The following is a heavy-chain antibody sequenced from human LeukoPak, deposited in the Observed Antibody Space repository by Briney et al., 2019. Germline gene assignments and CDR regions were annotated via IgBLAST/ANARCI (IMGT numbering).Heavy chain of an antibody. D-gene: IGHD3-10*01. Sequence: PGGSLRLSCAASGFTFYDYGMSWVRQAPGKGLEWVSGINWNGGSTVYADSVKGRFTISRDNAKNSLYLQMNSLRAEDTALYYCARDIRRYSGSGSYGNFDYWGQGTLVTVSS. J-gene: IGHJ4*02. CDR2: INWNGGST. CDR3: ARDIRRYSGSGSYGNFDY. V-gene: IGHV3-20*04. CDR1: GFTFYDYG.